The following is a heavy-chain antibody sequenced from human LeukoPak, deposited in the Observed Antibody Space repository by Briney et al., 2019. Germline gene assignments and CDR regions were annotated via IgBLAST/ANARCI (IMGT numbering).Heavy chain of an antibody. CDR1: GGSINSGGYY. Sequence: PSQTLSLTCTVSGGSINSGGYYWTWIRQPPGKGLEWIGYIYHSGSTYYNPSLKSRVTISVDRSKNQFSLKLSSVTAADTAVYYCARHWGPFDYWGQGTLVTVSS. V-gene: IGHV4-30-2*01. D-gene: IGHD7-27*01. CDR3: ARHWGPFDY. CDR2: IYHSGST. J-gene: IGHJ4*02.